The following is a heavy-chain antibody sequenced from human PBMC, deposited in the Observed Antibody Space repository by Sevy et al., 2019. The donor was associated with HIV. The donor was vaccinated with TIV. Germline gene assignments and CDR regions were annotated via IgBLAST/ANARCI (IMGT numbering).Heavy chain of an antibody. J-gene: IGHJ4*02. CDR2: ISYDGSNK. CDR1: GFTFSSYG. V-gene: IGHV3-30*18. CDR3: AKDFQDTAMVTGAFDY. D-gene: IGHD5-18*01. Sequence: GGSLRLSCAASGFTFSSYGMHWVRQAPGKGLEWVAVISYDGSNKYYADSVKGRFTISRDNSKITLYLQMNSLRAEDTAVYYCAKDFQDTAMVTGAFDYWGQGTLVTVSS.